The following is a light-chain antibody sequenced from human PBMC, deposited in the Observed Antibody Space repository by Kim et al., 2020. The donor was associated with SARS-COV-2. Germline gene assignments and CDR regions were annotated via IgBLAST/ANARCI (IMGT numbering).Light chain of an antibody. CDR1: QSINIW. CDR3: QEYKSDSWT. CDR2: DAS. V-gene: IGKV1-5*01. J-gene: IGKJ1*01. Sequence: DIQMTQSPSTLSTSVGDRVTITCRASQSINIWLAWYQQKPGKAPNLLIYDASILESGVPSRFSGSGSGTQFTLTINSLQPDDFATYYCQEYKSDSWTFGQGTKVEIK.